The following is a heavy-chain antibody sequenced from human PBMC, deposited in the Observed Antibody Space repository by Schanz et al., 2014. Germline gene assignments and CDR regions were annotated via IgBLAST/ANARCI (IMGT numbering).Heavy chain of an antibody. D-gene: IGHD2-2*01. Sequence: EVQLVESGGGLAQPGGSLRLSCAASGITFSKYGVHWVRQAPGKGLEWIAYISSGGTTIYYADSVKGRFTISRDNAKNSLYLQMNSLSAEDTAVYYCAKVAPAATYLDSWGLGTLVTVSS. CDR3: AKVAPAATYLDS. CDR1: GITFSKYG. V-gene: IGHV3-48*01. J-gene: IGHJ4*02. CDR2: ISSGGTTI.